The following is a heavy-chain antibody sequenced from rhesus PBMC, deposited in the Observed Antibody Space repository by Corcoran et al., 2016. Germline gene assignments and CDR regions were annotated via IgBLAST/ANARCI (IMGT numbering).Heavy chain of an antibody. V-gene: IGHV4S7*01. D-gene: IGHD5-12*01. CDR1: GGSIRRGSG. Sequence: QVQLQESGPGLVKPSETLSLTCAVSGGSIRRGSGWRWIRQPPGKGLEWIGHIYGSIGSTYYNPSLKSRVTISKDTSKNQFSLKLSSVTAADTAVYYCARNGGYSATSYYFDYWGQGVLVTVSS. CDR2: IYGSIGST. CDR3: ARNGGYSATSYYFDY. J-gene: IGHJ4*01.